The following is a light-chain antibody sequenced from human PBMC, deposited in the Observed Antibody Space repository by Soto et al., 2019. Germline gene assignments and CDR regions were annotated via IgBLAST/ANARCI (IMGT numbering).Light chain of an antibody. CDR1: SSNVGHES. CDR2: DNY. V-gene: IGLV1-51*01. J-gene: IGLJ3*02. CDR3: GTWDSTLNVWV. Sequence: QSVWTQPPSVSAAPGQTVTISCSGSSSNVGHESVSWYQSLPGAAPKLLIYDNYKRPSGIPDRFSGSKSGTSATLGITGLQTGDEADYYCGTWDSTLNVWVFGGGTKLTVL.